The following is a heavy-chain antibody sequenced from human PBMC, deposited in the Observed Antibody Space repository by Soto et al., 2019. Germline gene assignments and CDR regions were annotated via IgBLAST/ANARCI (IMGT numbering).Heavy chain of an antibody. CDR2: IFYSGST. CDR3: AREARSGDYFDY. V-gene: IGHV4-31*03. Sequence: QVQLQESGPGLVKPSQTLSLTCTVSGGSISSTGYFWTRIRQHPGKGLEWIGYIFYSGSTFHNPSLKSRVTISVDTSKNQFSLELSSVTAADTAVYYWAREARSGDYFDYWGQGTLVTVSS. D-gene: IGHD6-25*01. J-gene: IGHJ4*02. CDR1: GGSISSTGYF.